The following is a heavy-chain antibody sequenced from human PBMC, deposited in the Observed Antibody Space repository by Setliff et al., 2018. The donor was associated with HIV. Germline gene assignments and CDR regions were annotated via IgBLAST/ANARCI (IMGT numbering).Heavy chain of an antibody. J-gene: IGHJ6*03. CDR2: IYYSGNT. Sequence: SETLSLTCTVSGGSVSSSTTYYWGWIRQPPGKGLEWIGWIYYSGNTRYNPSLKSRVTLSLDTSKNQFSLKVNSVTAADTAVYYCARTLSTMVKTDGYYDYYYMDVWGKGTTVAVSS. CDR3: ARTLSTMVKTDGYYDYYYMDV. V-gene: IGHV4-61*05. CDR1: GGSVSSSTTYY. D-gene: IGHD3-10*01.